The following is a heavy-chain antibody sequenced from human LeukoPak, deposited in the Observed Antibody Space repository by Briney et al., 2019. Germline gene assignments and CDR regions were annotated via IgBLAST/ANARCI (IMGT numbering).Heavy chain of an antibody. Sequence: GGSLSLSCAASGFTFSSYEMNWVRQAPGKGLEWVSYISSSGSTIYYADSVKGRFTISRDNAKNSLYLQMNSLRAEDTAVYYCARWCVVPAAGFDYWGQGTLVTVSS. D-gene: IGHD2-2*01. V-gene: IGHV3-48*03. J-gene: IGHJ4*02. CDR3: ARWCVVPAAGFDY. CDR1: GFTFSSYE. CDR2: ISSSGSTI.